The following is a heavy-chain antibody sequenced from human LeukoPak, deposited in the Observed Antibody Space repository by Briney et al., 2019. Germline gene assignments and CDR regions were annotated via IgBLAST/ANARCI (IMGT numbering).Heavy chain of an antibody. CDR1: GFTFSSYA. CDR3: AKDRRRDGYPTTA. V-gene: IGHV3-23*01. Sequence: GGSLRLSCAASGFTFSSYAMSWVRQAPGKGLEWVSAISGSGGSTYYADSVKGRFTISRDNSKNTLYLQMSSLRAEDTAVYYCAKDRRRDGYPTTAWGQGTLVTVSS. D-gene: IGHD5-24*01. J-gene: IGHJ5*02. CDR2: ISGSGGST.